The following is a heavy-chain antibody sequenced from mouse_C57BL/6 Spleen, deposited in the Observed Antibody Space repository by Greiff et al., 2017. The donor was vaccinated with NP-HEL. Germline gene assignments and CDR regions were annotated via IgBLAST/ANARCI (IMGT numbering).Heavy chain of an antibody. Sequence: DVKLVESGGGLVQPGGSLSLSCAASGFTFTDYYMSWVRQPPGKALEWLGFIRNKANGYTTEYSASVKGRFTISRDNSQSILYLQMNALRAEDSATYYGARYGLYYYGSRGYFDVWGTGTTVTVSS. V-gene: IGHV7-3*01. CDR3: ARYGLYYYGSRGYFDV. J-gene: IGHJ1*03. CDR1: GFTFTDYY. D-gene: IGHD1-1*01. CDR2: IRNKANGYTT.